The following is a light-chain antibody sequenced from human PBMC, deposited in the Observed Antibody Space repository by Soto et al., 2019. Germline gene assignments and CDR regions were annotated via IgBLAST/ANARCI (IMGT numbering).Light chain of an antibody. J-gene: IGKJ1*01. CDR3: QQYNSYPAT. Sequence: IQMTQSPSTLSGSVGDRVTISCRASQSISSWLAWYQQKPGKAPKLLIYKASSLESGVPSRFSGSGSGTEFTLTISSLQPDDFATYYCQQYNSYPATFGQGTKVDIK. CDR2: KAS. V-gene: IGKV1-5*03. CDR1: QSISSW.